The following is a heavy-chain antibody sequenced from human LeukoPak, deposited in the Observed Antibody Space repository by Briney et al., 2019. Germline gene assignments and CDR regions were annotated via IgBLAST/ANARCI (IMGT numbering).Heavy chain of an antibody. CDR3: AKNGQSGFSFDP. D-gene: IGHD3-3*01. CDR2: IYTSGST. V-gene: IGHV4-61*02. Sequence: SQTLSLTCTVSGSISSGSYYWSWIRQPAGKGLEWIGRIYTSGSTNYNPSLESRVTISVDTSKNQFSLKLTSLTAADTAVYYCAKNGQSGFSFDPWGQGTLVTVSS. J-gene: IGHJ5*02. CDR1: GSISSGSYY.